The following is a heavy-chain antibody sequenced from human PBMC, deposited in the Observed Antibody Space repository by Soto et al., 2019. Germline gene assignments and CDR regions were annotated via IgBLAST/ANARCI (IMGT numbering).Heavy chain of an antibody. CDR2: IYYSGST. V-gene: IGHV4-30-4*01. CDR3: ARDGVVRSGYGVRYYYGLDV. J-gene: IGHJ6*02. D-gene: IGHD4-17*01. CDR1: GGSISSGDYY. Sequence: SETLSLTCTVSGGSISSGDYYWSWIRQPPGKGLKWIGYIYYSGSTYYNPSLKSRVTISVDTSKNQFSLKLSSVTAADTAVYYCARDGVVRSGYGVRYYYGLDVWGQGTTVTVSS.